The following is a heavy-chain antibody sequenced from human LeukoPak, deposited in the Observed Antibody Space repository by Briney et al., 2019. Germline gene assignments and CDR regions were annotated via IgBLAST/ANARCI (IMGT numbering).Heavy chain of an antibody. CDR3: ARDQGSIILGYFDY. CDR1: GGSFSGYY. J-gene: IGHJ4*02. D-gene: IGHD1-14*01. CDR2: INHSGST. V-gene: IGHV4-34*01. Sequence: SETLSLTCAVYGGSFSGYYWSWIRQPPGKGLEWIGEINHSGSTNYNPSLKSRVTISVDTSKNQFSLKLSSVTAADTAVYYCARDQGSIILGYFDYWGQGTLVTVSS.